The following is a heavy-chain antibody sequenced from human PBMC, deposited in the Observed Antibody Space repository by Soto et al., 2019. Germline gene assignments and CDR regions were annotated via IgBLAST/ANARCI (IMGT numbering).Heavy chain of an antibody. J-gene: IGHJ4*02. CDR3: AIADYGDPDY. V-gene: IGHV1-18*01. Sequence: QVQLVQSGAEVKKPGASEKVSCKASGSTFPSSTVSWVRQAPGQGLEWMGWINAHNGNTKYAQKFQGRLTMTTDTSTGTGYMELRSLRSDDTAIYFCAIADYGDPDYWGQGTLVTVSS. CDR2: INAHNGNT. CDR1: GSTFPSST. D-gene: IGHD4-17*01.